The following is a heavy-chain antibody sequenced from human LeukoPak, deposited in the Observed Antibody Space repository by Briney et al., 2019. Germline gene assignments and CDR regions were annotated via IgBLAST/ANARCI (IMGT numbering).Heavy chain of an antibody. CDR3: ARERYYYDSSGYPY. CDR2: IYHSGST. D-gene: IGHD3-22*01. Sequence: PSETLSLTCAVSGYSISSGYYWGWIRQPPGKGLEWIGSIYHSGSTYSNPSLKSRVTISVDTSKNQFSLKLSSVTAADTAVYYCARERYYYDSSGYPYWGQGTLVTVSS. V-gene: IGHV4-38-2*02. CDR1: GYSISSGYY. J-gene: IGHJ4*02.